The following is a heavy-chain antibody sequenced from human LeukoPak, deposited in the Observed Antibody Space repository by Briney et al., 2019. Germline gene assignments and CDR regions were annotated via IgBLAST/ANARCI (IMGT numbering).Heavy chain of an antibody. D-gene: IGHD3-10*01. Sequence: GGALRLSCVASGFTFSNAWMNWVRQAPGQGLEWVGRIKSKTDGGTTDYAAPVKGRSTISRDDSKNALYLQMNSLKTEDTAVYYCTTDRLGGILWFGELGLVGGQGTLVTVSS. J-gene: IGHJ4*02. CDR1: GFTFSNAW. CDR3: TTDRLGGILWFGELGLV. V-gene: IGHV3-15*01. CDR2: IKSKTDGGTT.